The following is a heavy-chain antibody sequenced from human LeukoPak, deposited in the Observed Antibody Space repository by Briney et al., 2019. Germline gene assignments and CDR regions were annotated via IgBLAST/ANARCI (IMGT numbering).Heavy chain of an antibody. D-gene: IGHD1-1*01. CDR2: IKQDGSEK. Sequence: EGSLRLSCAASGFTFSRYWMSWVRQAPGKGLEWVANIKQDGSEKYYVDSVKGRFTISRDNAKNSLYLQMNSLRAEDTAVYYCVRALGTGSYWGQGTLVTVSS. V-gene: IGHV3-7*03. J-gene: IGHJ4*02. CDR1: GFTFSRYW. CDR3: VRALGTGSY.